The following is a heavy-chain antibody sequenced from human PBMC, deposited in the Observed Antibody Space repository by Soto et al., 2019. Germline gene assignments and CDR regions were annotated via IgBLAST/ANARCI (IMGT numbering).Heavy chain of an antibody. D-gene: IGHD3-10*01. CDR1: GFTVTTNY. Sequence: GGSLRLSCAASGFTVTTNYMSWVRQPPGKGLEWVSVVYSGGSTYYADSVKGRSTVSRDNSKNTLYLQMNSLRAEDTAVYYCARDFSGKNDAFDIWGQRTVVTVSS. J-gene: IGHJ3*02. CDR3: ARDFSGKNDAFDI. CDR2: VYSGGST. V-gene: IGHV3-66*01.